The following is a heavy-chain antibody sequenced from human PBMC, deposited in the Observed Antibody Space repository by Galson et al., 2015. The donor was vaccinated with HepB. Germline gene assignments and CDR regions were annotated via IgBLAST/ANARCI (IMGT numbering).Heavy chain of an antibody. Sequence: QSGAEVKKPGESLKISCTGSGYSFTTYWINWVRQMPGKGLEWMGKIDPTDSYTNYSPSFQGHVTISADKSTSTAYLQWSSLKASDSAMYYCAREKIMIRALDYYAVEVWGPGTTVAV. CDR2: IDPTDSYT. D-gene: IGHD3-10*01. CDR1: GYSFTTYW. CDR3: AREKIMIRALDYYAVEV. V-gene: IGHV5-10-1*01. J-gene: IGHJ6*02.